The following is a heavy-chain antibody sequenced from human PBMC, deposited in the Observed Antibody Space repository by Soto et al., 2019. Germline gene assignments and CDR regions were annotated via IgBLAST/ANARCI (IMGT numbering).Heavy chain of an antibody. CDR2: ISAHNGNT. Sequence: QVHLVQSGAEVKKPGASVKVYCKGSGYAFTTYGITWVRQAPGQGLEWMGWISAHNGNTNYAQKLQGRVTVTRDTSTSTAYMELRSLRTDDTAVYYCARGRDGDYWGQGVLVTVSS. J-gene: IGHJ4*02. V-gene: IGHV1-18*01. CDR1: GYAFTTYG. CDR3: ARGRDGDY. D-gene: IGHD6-6*01.